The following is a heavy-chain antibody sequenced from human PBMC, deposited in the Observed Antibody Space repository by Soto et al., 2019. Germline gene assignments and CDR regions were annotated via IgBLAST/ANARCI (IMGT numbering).Heavy chain of an antibody. Sequence: SDTLSLTCAVNGGSFSGYSWTWIRQSPGEGLEWIGQINHKGSSIYSPSLKSRVTISLLNSKNKLSMKLTYVTAADASFYFCARGLFSENSYSGGWYYFDSWGQGTLVTVSS. V-gene: IGHV4-34*01. J-gene: IGHJ4*02. CDR2: INHKGSS. CDR3: ARGLFSENSYSGGWYYFDS. CDR1: GGSFSGYS. D-gene: IGHD1-26*01.